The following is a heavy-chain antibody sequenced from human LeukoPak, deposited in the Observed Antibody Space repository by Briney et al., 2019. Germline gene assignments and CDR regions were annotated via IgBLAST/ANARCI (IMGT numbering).Heavy chain of an antibody. CDR3: STGSYYGNDAFDI. Sequence: ASVKVSCKASGYTFTSYYMHWVRQAPGQGLEWMGIINPSGGSTSYAQKFQGRVTMTRDTSTSTVSMELSSLRSEDTAVYYCSTGSYYGNDAFDIWGQGTMVTVSS. J-gene: IGHJ3*02. CDR2: INPSGGST. D-gene: IGHD1-26*01. CDR1: GYTFTSYY. V-gene: IGHV1-46*01.